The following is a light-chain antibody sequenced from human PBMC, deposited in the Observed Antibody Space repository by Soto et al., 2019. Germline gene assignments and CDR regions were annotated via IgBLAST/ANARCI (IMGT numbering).Light chain of an antibody. CDR2: DAS. J-gene: IGKJ1*01. Sequence: DIQMTQSPSTLSTSIGDRVTITCRASQSISDSLAWYQQKPGKAPFLLISDASNLERGVPSRFSGSGSGTEFTLTISSMQPDDFATYYCQQYSGYSRTFGQGPKVDIK. V-gene: IGKV1-5*01. CDR1: QSISDS. CDR3: QQYSGYSRT.